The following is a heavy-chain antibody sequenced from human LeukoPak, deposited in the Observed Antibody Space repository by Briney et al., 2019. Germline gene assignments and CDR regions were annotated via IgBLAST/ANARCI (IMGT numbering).Heavy chain of an antibody. CDR3: AKGLYCSGGSCYNYFDY. V-gene: IGHV3-23*01. CDR1: GFTFSSYA. CDR2: ISGSGSST. J-gene: IGHJ4*02. Sequence: GGSLRLSCAASGFTFSSYAMSWVRQAPGKGLEWVSAISGSGSSTYYADSVKGRFTVSRDNSKNTLYLQMNSLRAEDTAVYYCAKGLYCSGGSCYNYFDYWGQGTLVTVSS. D-gene: IGHD2-15*01.